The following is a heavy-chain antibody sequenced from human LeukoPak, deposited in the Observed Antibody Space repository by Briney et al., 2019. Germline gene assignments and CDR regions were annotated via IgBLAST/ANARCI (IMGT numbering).Heavy chain of an antibody. J-gene: IGHJ4*02. CDR2: IYYSGST. CDR1: GGSIRSYY. D-gene: IGHD3-22*01. CDR3: ARGGGSTDYYDSSGYF. Sequence: PSETLSLTCTVSGGSIRSYYWSWIRQPPGKGLKWIGYIYYSGSTNYNPSLKSRVTISVDTSKNLFSLKLSSVTAADTAVYYCARGGGSTDYYDSSGYFWGQGTLVTVSS. V-gene: IGHV4-59*01.